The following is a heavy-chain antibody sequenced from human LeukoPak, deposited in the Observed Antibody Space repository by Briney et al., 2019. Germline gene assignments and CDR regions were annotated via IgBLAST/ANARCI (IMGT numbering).Heavy chain of an antibody. CDR1: GGSISSSGYY. CDR2: IYYSGSP. J-gene: IGHJ5*02. CDR3: ARHVGFITMVRGVINNNWFDP. D-gene: IGHD3-10*01. V-gene: IGHV4-39*01. Sequence: SETLSLTCTISGGSISSSGYYWGWIRQPPGKGLEWIGNIYYSGSPYYNPSLKSRVTISVDTSKKQFSLKLSSVTAADTAVYYCARHVGFITMVRGVINNNWFDPWGQGTLVTVSS.